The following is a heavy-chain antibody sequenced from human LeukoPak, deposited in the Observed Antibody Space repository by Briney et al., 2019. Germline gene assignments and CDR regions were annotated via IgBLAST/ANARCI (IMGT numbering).Heavy chain of an antibody. CDR3: ARDHRYYDFWSGYKYYYYYYMDV. Sequence: SETLSLTCTVSGGSISSSSYYWGWIRQPPGKGLELIGSIYYSGSTYYNPSLKSRVTISVDTSKNQFSLKLSSVTAADTAVYYCARDHRYYDFWSGYKYYYYYYMDVWGKGTTVTVSS. CDR2: IYYSGST. D-gene: IGHD3-3*01. CDR1: GGSISSSSYY. J-gene: IGHJ6*03. V-gene: IGHV4-39*07.